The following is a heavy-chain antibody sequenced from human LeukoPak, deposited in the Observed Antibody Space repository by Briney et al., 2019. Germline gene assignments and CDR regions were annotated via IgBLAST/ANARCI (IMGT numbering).Heavy chain of an antibody. CDR1: GYTFTAYY. V-gene: IGHV1-2*02. D-gene: IGHD3-22*01. CDR3: ARDPQWFYYYDY. CDR2: INPKNGDT. J-gene: IGHJ4*02. Sequence: GASVTVSCKASGYTFTAYYLHWVRQAPGQGLEWMGWINPKNGDTNYAQKFQGRVTMTRDTSVSTMYMELSGLTSDDTAVYSCARDPQWFYYYDYWGQGTLVIVST.